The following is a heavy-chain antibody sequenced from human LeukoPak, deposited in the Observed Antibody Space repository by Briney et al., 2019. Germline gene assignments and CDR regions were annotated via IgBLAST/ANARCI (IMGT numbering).Heavy chain of an antibody. Sequence: SETLSLTCAVYGESFSGYYWSWIRQPPGKGLEWIGEINHSRSTNYNPSLKSRVTISVDTSKNQFSLKLSSVTAADTSVYYCARRATTSRFTIIRVSPVRLYYYYMDVWGKGTTVTISS. D-gene: IGHD3-10*01. CDR1: GESFSGYY. CDR2: INHSRST. J-gene: IGHJ6*03. V-gene: IGHV4-34*01. CDR3: ARRATTSRFTIIRVSPVRLYYYYMDV.